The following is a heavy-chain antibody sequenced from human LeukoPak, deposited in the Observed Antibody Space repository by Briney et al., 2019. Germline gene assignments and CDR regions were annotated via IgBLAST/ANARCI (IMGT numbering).Heavy chain of an antibody. Sequence: GGSLRLSCAASGFTFNIYAMSWVRQAPGKGLEWVSGVLGSGGSTFYADSVRGRLTISRDNAKNSLYLQMNSLRAEDTAVYYCARDLSGVAGYTYGRGIDYWGQGTLVTVSS. CDR2: VLGSGGST. CDR1: GFTFNIYA. J-gene: IGHJ4*02. D-gene: IGHD5-18*01. CDR3: ARDLSGVAGYTYGRGIDY. V-gene: IGHV3-23*01.